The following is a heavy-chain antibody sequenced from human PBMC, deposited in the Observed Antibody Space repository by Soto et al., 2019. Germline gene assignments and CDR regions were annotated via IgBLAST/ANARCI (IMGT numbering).Heavy chain of an antibody. Sequence: QVQLVESGGGVVQPGRSLRLSCAASGFTFSSYGMHWVRQAPGKGLEWVAVISYDGSNKYYADSVKGRFTISRDNSKHTMYLQLNSLRAEDTAVYYGAKGRASPGLLGFGKIDYWGQGTLVTVSS. V-gene: IGHV3-30*18. D-gene: IGHD2-15*01. J-gene: IGHJ4*02. CDR3: AKGRASPGLLGFGKIDY. CDR1: GFTFSSYG. CDR2: ISYDGSNK.